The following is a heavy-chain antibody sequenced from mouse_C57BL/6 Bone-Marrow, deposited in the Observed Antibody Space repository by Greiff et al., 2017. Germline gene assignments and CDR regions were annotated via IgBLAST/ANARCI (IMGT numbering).Heavy chain of an antibody. V-gene: IGHV1-59*01. D-gene: IGHD2-2*01. CDR3: ARWGGYPWYFDV. CDR1: GYTFTSYW. CDR2: IDPSDSYT. Sequence: VQLQQPGAELVRPGTSVTLSCKASGYTFTSYWMHWVKQRPGQGLEWIGVIDPSDSYTNYNQKFKGKATLTVDTSSSTAYMQLSSLTSEDSAVYYCARWGGYPWYFDVWGTGTTVTVSS. J-gene: IGHJ1*03.